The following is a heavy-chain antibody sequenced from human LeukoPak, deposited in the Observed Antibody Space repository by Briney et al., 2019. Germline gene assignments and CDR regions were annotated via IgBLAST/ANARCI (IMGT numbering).Heavy chain of an antibody. J-gene: IGHJ6*03. V-gene: IGHV1-8*01. CDR3: ARGLRSGGLLWFREFMPPGIGHNYYYYYMDV. CDR2: MNPNSGNT. D-gene: IGHD3-10*01. CDR1: GYTCTSYE. Sequence: ASVKVSCKAPGYTCTSYEINWVRQATGQGLEWRGWMNPNSGNTGYAQKFQRRVTMTRNTSISTAYMELSSLRSEDTAVYYCARGLRSGGLLWFREFMPPGIGHNYYYYYMDVWGKGTTVTVSS.